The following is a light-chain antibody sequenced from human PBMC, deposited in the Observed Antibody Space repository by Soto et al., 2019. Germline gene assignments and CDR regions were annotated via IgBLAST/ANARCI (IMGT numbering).Light chain of an antibody. CDR3: QQYGSSLT. CDR2: GAS. Sequence: EIVLTQSPATLSLSPGERATLSCRASQSVSSNLAWYQQKPGQAPRLLIYGASSRAPGIPDRFSGSGSGTDFTLSISRLEPEDFAVCYCQQYGSSLTFGGGTKVDIK. V-gene: IGKV3-20*01. CDR1: QSVSSN. J-gene: IGKJ4*01.